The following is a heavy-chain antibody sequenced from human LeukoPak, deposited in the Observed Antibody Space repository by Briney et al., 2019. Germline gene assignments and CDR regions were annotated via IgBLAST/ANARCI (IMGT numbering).Heavy chain of an antibody. CDR1: GYSISSGYY. V-gene: IGHV4-38-2*02. J-gene: IGHJ3*02. CDR2: IYHSGST. D-gene: IGHD3-10*01. Sequence: SETLSLTCTVSGYSISSGYYWGWIRQPPGKGLEWIGSIYHSGSTYYNPSLKSRVTISVDTSKNQFSLKLSSVTAADTAVYYCARHLSRFRAFDIWGQGTMVTVSS. CDR3: ARHLSRFRAFDI.